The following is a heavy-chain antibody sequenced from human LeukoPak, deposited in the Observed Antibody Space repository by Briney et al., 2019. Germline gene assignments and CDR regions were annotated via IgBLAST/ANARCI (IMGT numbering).Heavy chain of an antibody. Sequence: GSLRLSCAASGFSFSNYWMSWIRQPPGKGLEWIGEINHSGSTNYNPSLKSRVTISVDTSKNQFSLKLSSVTAADTAVYYCASRYSSSWYFWGQGTLVTVSS. J-gene: IGHJ4*02. CDR1: GFSFSNYW. D-gene: IGHD6-13*01. CDR2: INHSGST. CDR3: ASRYSSSWYF. V-gene: IGHV4-34*01.